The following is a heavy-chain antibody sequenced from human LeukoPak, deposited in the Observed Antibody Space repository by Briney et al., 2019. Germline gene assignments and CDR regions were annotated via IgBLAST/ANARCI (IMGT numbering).Heavy chain of an antibody. V-gene: IGHV5-10-1*01. CDR3: ARHGGTVTSAFDI. CDR1: GYSFTSYW. CDR2: IDPSDSYT. Sequence: GESLKISCKGSGYSFTSYWISWVRQMPGKGLEWVGRIDPSDSYTNYSPSFQGHVTISADKSISTAYLQWSSLKASDTAMYYCARHGGTVTSAFDIWGQGTMVTVSS. J-gene: IGHJ3*02. D-gene: IGHD4-17*01.